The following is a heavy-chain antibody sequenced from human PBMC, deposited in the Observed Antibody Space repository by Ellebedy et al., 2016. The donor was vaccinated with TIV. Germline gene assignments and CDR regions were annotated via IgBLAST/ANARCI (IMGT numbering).Heavy chain of an antibody. CDR2: INPSGGST. Sequence: ASVKVSCKASGYTFTSYYMHWVRQAPGQGLEWMGIINPSGGSTNYAQKFQGRVTMTRDTSTSTVYMELSSLRSEDTAVYYCAREKRGYEWELLQQSGMDVWGQGTTVTVSS. D-gene: IGHD1-26*01. CDR3: AREKRGYEWELLQQSGMDV. V-gene: IGHV1-46*01. CDR1: GYTFTSYY. J-gene: IGHJ6*02.